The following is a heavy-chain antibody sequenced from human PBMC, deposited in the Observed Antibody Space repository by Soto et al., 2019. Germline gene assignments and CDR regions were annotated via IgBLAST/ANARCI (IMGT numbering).Heavy chain of an antibody. CDR2: IYHSGST. D-gene: IGHD3-9*01. CDR1: GYSISSGYY. V-gene: IGHV4-38-2*02. Sequence: SETLSPTCTVSGYSISSGYYWGWIRQPPGKGLEWIGSIYHSGSTYYNPSLKSRVTISVDTSKNQFSLKLSSVTAADTAVYYCARAGAYYDILTGMGFDYWGQGTLVTVSS. J-gene: IGHJ4*02. CDR3: ARAGAYYDILTGMGFDY.